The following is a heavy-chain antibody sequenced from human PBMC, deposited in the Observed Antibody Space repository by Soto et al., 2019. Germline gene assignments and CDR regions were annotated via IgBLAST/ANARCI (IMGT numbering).Heavy chain of an antibody. CDR2: INAGNGNT. Sequence: QVQLVQSGAEVKKPGASVRVSCKASGYSFTSYAIYWVRQAPGQRLEWMGWINAGNGNTKYSQKLQGRVTFTGDTSASTAHMELSSLRSEDTAVYFCAREVENIVVVLDVFGYYGMDVWGQGTTVTVSS. V-gene: IGHV1-3*01. CDR3: AREVENIVVVLDVFGYYGMDV. J-gene: IGHJ6*02. CDR1: GYSFTSYA. D-gene: IGHD2-2*01.